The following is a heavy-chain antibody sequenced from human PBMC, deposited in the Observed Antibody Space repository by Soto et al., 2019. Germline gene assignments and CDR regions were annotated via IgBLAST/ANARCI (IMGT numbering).Heavy chain of an antibody. V-gene: IGHV1-69*01. J-gene: IGHJ3*02. Sequence: QVQLVQSGAEVKKPGTSVKVSCEVSGGTFSNYAITWVRQAPGQGLEWLGGAIPVYGSTNYAQKFQGRVTITAGESATTTIKELSSLRSDDTAVYYCARRGVANSRDAFDIWGQGTLVTVS. CDR2: AIPVYGST. CDR1: GGTFSNYA. D-gene: IGHD1-26*01. CDR3: ARRGVANSRDAFDI.